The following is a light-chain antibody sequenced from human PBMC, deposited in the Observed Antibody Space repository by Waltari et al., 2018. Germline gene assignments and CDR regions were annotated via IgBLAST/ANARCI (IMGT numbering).Light chain of an antibody. Sequence: QSLLTQPPSASGTPGQRVTISCSGDSSNIGGSTVSWYQQIPGVAPKLLIYNNYQRPSGVPERFSGSQSCTTASLAISGIQSEDDGYYYCAAWDDSLTGPLFAIGTKVTVL. J-gene: IGLJ1*01. CDR3: AAWDDSLTGPL. CDR2: NNY. CDR1: SSNIGGST. V-gene: IGLV1-44*01.